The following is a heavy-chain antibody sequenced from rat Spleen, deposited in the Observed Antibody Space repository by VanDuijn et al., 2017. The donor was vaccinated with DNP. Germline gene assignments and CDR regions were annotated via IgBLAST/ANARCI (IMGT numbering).Heavy chain of an antibody. CDR2: SRYDGGST. CDR1: GFTFSNYD. V-gene: IGHV5-22*01. CDR3: ARWNSGHFDY. Sequence: EVQLVESGGGLVQPGRSLKLSCAASGFTFSNYDMAWIRQAPTKGLEWVAYSRYDGGSTKYGDSVKGRFTISRDNAKNTLYLQMNSLRSEDMATYYCARWNSGHFDYWGQGVMVPVSS. J-gene: IGHJ2*01. D-gene: IGHD4-3*01.